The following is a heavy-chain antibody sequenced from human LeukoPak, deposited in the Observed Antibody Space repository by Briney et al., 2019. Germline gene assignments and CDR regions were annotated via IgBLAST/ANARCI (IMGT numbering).Heavy chain of an antibody. Sequence: PGGSLRLSCAASGFSFSSYVLHWVRQAPGEGLEWVAVTLYGGSKKYYAVSVKGRFTISRDNSKNTLYLQMNSLRGEDTAVYYCARGAVAVSDAFDIWGQGTMVTVSS. CDR3: ARGAVAVSDAFDI. CDR2: TLYGGSKK. V-gene: IGHV3-30*04. D-gene: IGHD6-19*01. CDR1: GFSFSSYV. J-gene: IGHJ3*02.